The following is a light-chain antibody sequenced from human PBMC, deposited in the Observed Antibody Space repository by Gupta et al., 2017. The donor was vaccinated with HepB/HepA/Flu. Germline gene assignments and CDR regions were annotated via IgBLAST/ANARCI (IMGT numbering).Light chain of an antibody. Sequence: EIVLTQSPATLSLSPGERATLSCRASQSVSSYLAWYQQKPGQAPRLLIYDASNSATGIPARFSGSGCGTDFTLTISSLEPEDFAVYYCQQRSNWPPGYTFGQGTKLEIK. V-gene: IGKV3-11*01. CDR2: DAS. J-gene: IGKJ2*01. CDR3: QQRSNWPPGYT. CDR1: QSVSSY.